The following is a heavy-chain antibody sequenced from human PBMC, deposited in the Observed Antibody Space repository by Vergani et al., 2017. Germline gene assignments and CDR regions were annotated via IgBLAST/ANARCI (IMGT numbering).Heavy chain of an antibody. D-gene: IGHD6-13*01. V-gene: IGHV3-7*01. CDR2: IKQYGSEK. CDR3: ARDRGSSSSATRDYYYYMDV. J-gene: IGHJ6*03. CDR1: GFTFSSYW. Sequence: EVQLVESGGGLVQPGGSLRLSCAASGFTFSSYWMSWVRQAPGKGLEWVANIKQYGSEKYYVDSVKGRFTISRDNAKNSLYLQMNSLRAEDTAVYYCARDRGSSSSATRDYYYYMDVWGKGTTVTVSS.